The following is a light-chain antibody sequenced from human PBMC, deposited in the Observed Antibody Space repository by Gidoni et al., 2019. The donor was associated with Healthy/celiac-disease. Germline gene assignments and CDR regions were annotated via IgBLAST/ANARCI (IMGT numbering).Light chain of an antibody. CDR2: GAA. Sequence: PGERATLACRASQSVSSNLAWYQQKPGQAPRLLIYGAATRATGIPARFSGSGSGTEFTLTISSLQSEDFAVYYCQQYNNWPPWTFGQGTKVEIK. V-gene: IGKV3-15*01. J-gene: IGKJ1*01. CDR3: QQYNNWPPWT. CDR1: QSVSSN.